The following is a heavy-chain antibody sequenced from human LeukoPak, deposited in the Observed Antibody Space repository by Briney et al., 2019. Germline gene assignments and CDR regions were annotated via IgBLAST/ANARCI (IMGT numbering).Heavy chain of an antibody. Sequence: GGSLRLSCAVSGFTITDHRMDWVRQAPGRGLEWVGRTRNKANSYTTEYAASVKGRFTISRDDSKNSVYLQMNSLKTEDTAVYYCARANLMWGATNFDSWGQGTPVTVSS. J-gene: IGHJ4*02. CDR1: GFTITDHR. CDR2: TRNKANSYTT. D-gene: IGHD1-26*01. CDR3: ARANLMWGATNFDS. V-gene: IGHV3-72*01.